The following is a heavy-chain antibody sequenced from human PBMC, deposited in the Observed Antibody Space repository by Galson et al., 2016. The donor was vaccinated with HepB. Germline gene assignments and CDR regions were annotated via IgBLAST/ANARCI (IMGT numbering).Heavy chain of an antibody. J-gene: IGHJ6*04. D-gene: IGHD4-17*01. Sequence: SLRLSCAASGFTVSSVYMSWVRQAPGKELEWVSVIYSGGDTYYADSVKGRFTISRDNSKNTLYLQMSSLRTEDTAVYFCARDPGLRNGMGGWGKGATVTVSS. CDR3: ARDPGLRNGMGG. V-gene: IGHV3-66*02. CDR2: IYSGGDT. CDR1: GFTVSSVY.